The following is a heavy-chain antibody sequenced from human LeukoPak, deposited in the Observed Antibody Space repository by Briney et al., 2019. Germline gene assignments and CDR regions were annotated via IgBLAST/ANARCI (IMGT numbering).Heavy chain of an antibody. CDR3: AKDLRRNGRGGFDS. Sequence: PGGSLRLSCAASGFSFGGYGIHWVRQAPGEGLEWVAGVSNDGNDEYYAASVKGRFTISRDNSKNTLHLQMNSLRPVDTAVYFCAKDLRRNGRGGFDSWGHRTLVTVSS. V-gene: IGHV3-30*18. CDR1: GFSFGGYG. J-gene: IGHJ4*01. D-gene: IGHD3-10*01. CDR2: VSNDGNDE.